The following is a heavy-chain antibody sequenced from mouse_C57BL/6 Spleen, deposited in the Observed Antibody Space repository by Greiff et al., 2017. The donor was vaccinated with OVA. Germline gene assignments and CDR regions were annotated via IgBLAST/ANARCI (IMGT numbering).Heavy chain of an antibody. V-gene: IGHV1-55*01. D-gene: IGHD3-2*02. J-gene: IGHJ3*01. CDR3: ARGQLRLPNWFAY. Sequence: QVQLQQPGAELVKPGASVKMSCKASGYTFTSYWITWVQQRPGQGLEWIGDIYPGSGSTNYNEKFKSKATLTVDTSSSTAYMQLSSLTSEDSEVYDCARGQLRLPNWFAYWGQGTLVTVSA. CDR1: GYTFTSYW. CDR2: IYPGSGST.